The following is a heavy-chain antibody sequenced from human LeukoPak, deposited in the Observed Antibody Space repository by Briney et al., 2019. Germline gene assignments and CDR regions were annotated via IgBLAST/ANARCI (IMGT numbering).Heavy chain of an antibody. CDR3: ASENGGGAFDI. CDR2: LYYSGSN. V-gene: IGHV4-39*01. D-gene: IGHD3-16*01. CDR1: GGSISRSNYY. J-gene: IGHJ3*02. Sequence: PSETLSLTCTVSGGSISRSNYYWGWIRQPPGKGLEWIGTLYYSGSNYYNSSLKSRVTISGDTSRNQFSLKLSPVTAAGTAVYYCASENGGGAFDIWGQGTMVTVSS.